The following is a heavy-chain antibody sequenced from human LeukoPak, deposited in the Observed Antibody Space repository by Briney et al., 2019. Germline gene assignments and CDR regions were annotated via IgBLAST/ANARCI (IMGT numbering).Heavy chain of an antibody. J-gene: IGHJ4*02. CDR3: AGESELYYYDSSGYYYFDY. CDR2: IYYSGST. V-gene: IGHV4-31*03. Sequence: SQTLSLTCTVSGGSISSGGYYWSWIRQHPGKGLEWIGYIYYSGSTYYNPSLKSRVTISVDTSKNQFSLKLSSVTAADTAVYYCAGESELYYYDSSGYYYFDYWGQGTLVTVSS. CDR1: GGSISSGGYY. D-gene: IGHD3-22*01.